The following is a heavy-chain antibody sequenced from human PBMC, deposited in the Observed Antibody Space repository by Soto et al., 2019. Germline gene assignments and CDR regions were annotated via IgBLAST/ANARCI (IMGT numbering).Heavy chain of an antibody. CDR1: GYTFTSYD. Sequence: ASVTVSCKASGYTFTSYDINWVRQATGQGLEWMGWMNPNSGNTGYAQKFQGRVTMTRNTSISTAYMELSSLRSEDTAVYYCARGGGAPYGSGSYYNYYYGMDVWGQGTTVTVSS. D-gene: IGHD3-10*01. V-gene: IGHV1-8*01. CDR3: ARGGGAPYGSGSYYNYYYGMDV. CDR2: MNPNSGNT. J-gene: IGHJ6*02.